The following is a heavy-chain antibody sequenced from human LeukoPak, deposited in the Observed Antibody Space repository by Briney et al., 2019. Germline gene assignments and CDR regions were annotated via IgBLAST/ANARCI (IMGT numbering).Heavy chain of an antibody. J-gene: IGHJ4*02. Sequence: SETLSLTCTVSGGSISSSSYYWGWIRQPPGKGLEWIGSIYYSGSTYYNPSLKSRVTISVDTSKNQFSLKLSSVTAADTAVYYCARSRGYSYGTTFLDYWGQGTLVTVSS. CDR3: ARSRGYSYGTTFLDY. CDR1: GGSISSSSYY. CDR2: IYYSGST. D-gene: IGHD5-18*01. V-gene: IGHV4-39*07.